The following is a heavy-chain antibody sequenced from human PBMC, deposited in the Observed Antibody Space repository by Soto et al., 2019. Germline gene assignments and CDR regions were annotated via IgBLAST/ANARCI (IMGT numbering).Heavy chain of an antibody. V-gene: IGHV1-2*02. CDR3: AGAVGGSYSYFDY. CDR2: INPNTGVT. D-gene: IGHD1-26*01. CDR1: GYTFTGYY. J-gene: IGHJ4*02. Sequence: QVHLVQSGAEVQQPGASVKVSCKASGYTFTGYYIHWVRQAPGQGLEWMGWINPNTGVTNYAQKFQGRVTMTRDTSFTTAYMAPRALRSDDTAVYYCAGAVGGSYSYFDYWGQGNLVPVAS.